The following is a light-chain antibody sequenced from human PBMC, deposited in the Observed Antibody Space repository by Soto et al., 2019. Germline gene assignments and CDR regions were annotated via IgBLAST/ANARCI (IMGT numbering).Light chain of an antibody. CDR3: QQGSNRPPGLT. J-gene: IGKJ4*01. CDR1: QSVSSY. V-gene: IGKV3-11*01. Sequence: EIVLTQSPATLSLSPGERATLSCRASQSVSSYLAWYQQKPGQAPRLLIYDASNRATGIPARFSGSGSGTDFTLTISSVEPEDFAVYCCQQGSNRPPGLTFGGGTKVEIK. CDR2: DAS.